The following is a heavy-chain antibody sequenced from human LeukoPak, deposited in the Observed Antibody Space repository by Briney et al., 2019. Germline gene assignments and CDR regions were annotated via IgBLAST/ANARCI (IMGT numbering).Heavy chain of an antibody. D-gene: IGHD3-10*01. CDR3: ARKGSGVLLWFGELLLGAFDI. Sequence: GGSLRLSCAASGFTFSSYWMSWVRQAPGKGLEWVANIKQDGSEKYYVDSVKGRFTIFRDNAKNSLYLQMNSLRAEDTAVYYCARKGSGVLLWFGELLLGAFDIWGRGTMVTVSS. CDR2: IKQDGSEK. CDR1: GFTFSSYW. J-gene: IGHJ3*02. V-gene: IGHV3-7*01.